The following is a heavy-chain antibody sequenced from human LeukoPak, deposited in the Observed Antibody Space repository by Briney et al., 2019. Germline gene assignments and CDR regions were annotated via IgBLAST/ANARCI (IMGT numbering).Heavy chain of an antibody. CDR1: GYTFTSYG. J-gene: IGHJ5*02. CDR2: IIPIFGTA. Sequence: RASVKVSCKASGYTFTSYGISWVRQAPGQGLEWMGGIIPIFGTANYAQKFQGRVTITADESTSTAYMELSSLRSEDTAVYYCARDPLYGDYAEADNWFDPWGQGTLVTVSS. V-gene: IGHV1-69*13. D-gene: IGHD4-17*01. CDR3: ARDPLYGDYAEADNWFDP.